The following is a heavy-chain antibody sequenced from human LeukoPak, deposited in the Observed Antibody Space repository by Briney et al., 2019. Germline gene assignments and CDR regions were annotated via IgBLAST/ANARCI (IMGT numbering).Heavy chain of an antibody. J-gene: IGHJ4*02. CDR1: GFTFSDYW. D-gene: IGHD4-17*01. Sequence: GGSLRLSCVVSGFTFSDYWMTWVRQAPGKGLEWVANIKHDGSDIHYVDSVKGRFTISRDNAQSSLFLQMSSLRREDTAVYYCARGPGTTVTTRWGQGTLVAVSS. V-gene: IGHV3-7*01. CDR2: IKHDGSDI. CDR3: ARGPGTTVTTR.